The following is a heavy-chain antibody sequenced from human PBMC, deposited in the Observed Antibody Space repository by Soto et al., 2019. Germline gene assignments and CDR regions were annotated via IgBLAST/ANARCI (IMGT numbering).Heavy chain of an antibody. D-gene: IGHD3-3*01. V-gene: IGHV3-11*01. Sequence: GGSLRLSCAASGFTFSDYYMSWIRQAPGKGLEWVSYISSSGSTIYYADSVKGRFTISRDNAKNSLYLQMNSLRAEDTAVYYCASRSELEWLLIDYWGQGTLVTVSS. J-gene: IGHJ4*02. CDR3: ASRSELEWLLIDY. CDR2: ISSSGSTI. CDR1: GFTFSDYY.